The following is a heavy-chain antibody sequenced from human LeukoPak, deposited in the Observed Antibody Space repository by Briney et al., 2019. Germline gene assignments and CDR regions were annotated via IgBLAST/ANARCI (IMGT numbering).Heavy chain of an antibody. Sequence: SETLSLTCTVSGGSISSSSYYWGWIRQPPGKGLEWIGSIYYSGSTYYNPSLKSRVTISVDTSKNQFSLKLSSVTAADTAVYYCAREPKYYYGSGTYWAIDYWGQGTLVTVSS. CDR3: AREPKYYYGSGTYWAIDY. V-gene: IGHV4-39*07. J-gene: IGHJ4*02. CDR2: IYYSGST. CDR1: GGSISSSSYY. D-gene: IGHD3-10*01.